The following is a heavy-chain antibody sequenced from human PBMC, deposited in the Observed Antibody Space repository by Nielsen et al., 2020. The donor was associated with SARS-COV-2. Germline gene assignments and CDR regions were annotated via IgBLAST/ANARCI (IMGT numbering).Heavy chain of an antibody. V-gene: IGHV3-13*01. D-gene: IGHD5-18*01. CDR1: GFTFSSYD. CDR2: IGTAGDT. J-gene: IGHJ4*02. CDR3: ATGYSYGFFDY. Sequence: GGSLRLSCAASGFTFSSYDMHWVRQATGKGLEWVSAIGTAGDTYYPDSVKGRFTISRDNSKNTLYLQMNSLSAEDTAVYYCATGYSYGFFDYWGQGTLVTVSS.